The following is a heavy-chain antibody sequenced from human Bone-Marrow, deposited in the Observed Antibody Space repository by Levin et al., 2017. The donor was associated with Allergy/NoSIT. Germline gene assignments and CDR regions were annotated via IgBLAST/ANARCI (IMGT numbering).Heavy chain of an antibody. J-gene: IGHJ6*02. V-gene: IGHV3-30*04. CDR3: ARPLAAAGTFYYYGMDV. D-gene: IGHD6-13*01. CDR1: GFTFSSYA. CDR2: ISYDGSNK. Sequence: GESLKISCAASGFTFSSYAMHWVRQAPGKGLEWVAVISYDGSNKYYADSVKGRFTISRDNSKNTLYLQMNSLRAEDTAVYYCARPLAAAGTFYYYGMDVWGQGTTVTVSS.